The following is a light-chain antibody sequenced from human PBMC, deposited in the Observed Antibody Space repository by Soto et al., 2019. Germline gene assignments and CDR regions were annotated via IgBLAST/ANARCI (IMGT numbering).Light chain of an antibody. CDR2: AAS. CDR3: QQRSNWPST. Sequence: EIVLTQSPGTLSLSPVERATLSCSASQSVSSYLAWYQQKPGQAPRLLIYAASNRATGIPARFSGSGSRTDFTLTISSLEPEDFAVYYCQQRSNWPSTFGPGTKMDIK. J-gene: IGKJ3*01. CDR1: QSVSSY. V-gene: IGKV3-11*01.